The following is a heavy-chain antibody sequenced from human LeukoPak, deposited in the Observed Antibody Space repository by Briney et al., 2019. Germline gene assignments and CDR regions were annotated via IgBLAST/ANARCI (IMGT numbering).Heavy chain of an antibody. CDR3: AREPGSSGWYDNWFDP. D-gene: IGHD6-19*01. CDR1: GFTFSGYS. CDR2: ISSSSSYI. V-gene: IGHV3-21*01. Sequence: GGSLRLSCAASGFTFSGYSMNWVRQAPGKGLEWVSSISSSSSYIYYADSVKGRFTISRDNAKNSLYLQMNSLRAEDTAVYYCAREPGSSGWYDNWFDPWGQGTLATVSS. J-gene: IGHJ5*02.